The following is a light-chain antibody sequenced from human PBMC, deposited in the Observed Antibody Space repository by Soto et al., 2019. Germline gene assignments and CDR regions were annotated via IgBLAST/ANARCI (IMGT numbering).Light chain of an antibody. Sequence: IQLTQSPSSLSASVGDRVTITCRASQSISSYLNWYQQKPGKAPKVLIYAASSLQSGVPSRFSGSGSGTDFTLTISSLQPEDFATYYCQQTYSTPPGTFGQGTKVDIK. CDR3: QQTYSTPPGT. CDR2: AAS. J-gene: IGKJ1*01. V-gene: IGKV1-39*01. CDR1: QSISSY.